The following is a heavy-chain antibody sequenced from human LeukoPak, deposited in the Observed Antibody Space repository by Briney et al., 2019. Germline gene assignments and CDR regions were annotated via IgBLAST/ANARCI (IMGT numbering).Heavy chain of an antibody. CDR3: AKDVSGVAGDAFDI. D-gene: IGHD1-26*01. Sequence: GGSLRLSCAASGFTFSSYAMHWVRQAPGKGLVYVSAISSNGGSTYYADSVKGRFTISRDNSKNTLYLQMNSLRAEDTAVYYCAKDVSGVAGDAFDIWGQGTMVTVSS. CDR1: GFTFSSYA. V-gene: IGHV3-64*04. J-gene: IGHJ3*02. CDR2: ISSNGGST.